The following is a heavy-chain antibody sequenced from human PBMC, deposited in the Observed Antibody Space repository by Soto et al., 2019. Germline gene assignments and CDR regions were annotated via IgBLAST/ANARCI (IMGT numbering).Heavy chain of an antibody. J-gene: IGHJ3*02. Sequence: SVKVACKASGFTFTSSAVQWVRQARGQRLEWIGWIVVGSGNTNYAQKFQERVTITRDMSTSTAYMELSSLRSEDTAVYYCAADTHYYDSSGYFTPPDAFDIWGQGTMVTVSS. CDR3: AADTHYYDSSGYFTPPDAFDI. V-gene: IGHV1-58*01. D-gene: IGHD3-22*01. CDR2: IVVGSGNT. CDR1: GFTFTSSA.